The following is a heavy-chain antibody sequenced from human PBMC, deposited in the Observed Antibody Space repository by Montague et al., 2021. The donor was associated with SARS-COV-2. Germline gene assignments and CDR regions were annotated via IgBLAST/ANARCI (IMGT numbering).Heavy chain of an antibody. CDR2: IYYSGST. V-gene: IGHV4-31*03. J-gene: IGHJ3*02. CDR3: ARVHFVSSGWYPGAFDI. Sequence: TLSLTRIVSGGSINSGGYYWSWIRQHPGKGLEWIGYIYYSGSTYYNPSLKSRLTISVDTSKNQFSLKLSSVTAADTAVYYCARVHFVSSGWYPGAFDIWGQGTMVTVSS. CDR1: GGSINSGGYY. D-gene: IGHD6-19*01.